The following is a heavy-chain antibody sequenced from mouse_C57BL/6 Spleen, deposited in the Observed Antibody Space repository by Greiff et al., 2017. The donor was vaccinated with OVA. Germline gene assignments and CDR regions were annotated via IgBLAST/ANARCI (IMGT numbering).Heavy chain of an antibody. V-gene: IGHV1-22*01. J-gene: IGHJ2*01. CDR1: GYTFTDYN. Sequence: DVQLHQPGPELVKPGASVKMSCKASGYTFTDYNMHWVKQSPVKSLEWIGYINPNHGGTSSNQKFKGKATLTVNTSSSTAYMELRSLTADDSAVNYCARGSSYYFDYWGKGTTLTVSS. D-gene: IGHD3-1*01. CDR3: ARGSSYYFDY. CDR2: INPNHGGT.